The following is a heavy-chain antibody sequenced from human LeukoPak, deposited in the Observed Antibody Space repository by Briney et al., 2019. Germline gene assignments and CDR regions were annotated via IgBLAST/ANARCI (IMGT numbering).Heavy chain of an antibody. V-gene: IGHV3-7*01. CDR3: ARIEDYGGDSKWFEY. CDR1: GFTFRRYS. D-gene: IGHD4-23*01. CDR2: IKEDGSEI. Sequence: GGSLTLSCGASGFTFRRYSMSWLRQAPGKGLEWVANIKEDGSEIYYVDSVKGRFTIFRDNTKKSLYLQTNSLRAEDTAVYYCARIEDYGGDSKWFEYWGQGTLVTVSS. J-gene: IGHJ4*02.